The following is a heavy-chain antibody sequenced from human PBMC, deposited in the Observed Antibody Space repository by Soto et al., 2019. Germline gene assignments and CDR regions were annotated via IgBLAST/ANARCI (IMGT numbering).Heavy chain of an antibody. V-gene: IGHV3-33*01. Sequence: GGSLRLSCAASGFTFSSYGMHWVRQAPGKGLEWVAVIWYDGSNKYYADSVKGRSTISRDNSKNTLYLQMNSLRAEDTAVYYCAREGVVVPAAIIFGWFDPWGQGTLVTVSS. J-gene: IGHJ5*02. CDR1: GFTFSSYG. CDR2: IWYDGSNK. CDR3: AREGVVVPAAIIFGWFDP. D-gene: IGHD2-2*01.